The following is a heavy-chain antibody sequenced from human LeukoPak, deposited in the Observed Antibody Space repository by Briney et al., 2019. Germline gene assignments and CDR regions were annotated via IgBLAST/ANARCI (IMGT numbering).Heavy chain of an antibody. CDR3: ALARGPFRTGNFDY. J-gene: IGHJ4*02. D-gene: IGHD7-27*01. V-gene: IGHV4-59*01. CDR2: IYYSGST. Sequence: SETLSLTCTASGGSISSYYWSWIRQPPGKGLEWIGYIYYSGSTNYNPSLKSRVTISVDTSKNQFSLKLSSVTAADTAVYYCALARGPFRTGNFDYWGQGTLVTVSS. CDR1: GGSISSYY.